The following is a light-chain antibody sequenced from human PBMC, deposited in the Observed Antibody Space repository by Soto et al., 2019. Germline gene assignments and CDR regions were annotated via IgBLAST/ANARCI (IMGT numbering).Light chain of an antibody. CDR1: QSVSSSY. Sequence: EIVLTQSPGTLSLSPGERATLSCRASQSVSSSYLAWYQQKPGQAPRLLIYGASSRATGIPDRFSGSGSGTDFTLTISRLEPEDVAVYYCPQYGSSGTFGGGTKVDI. V-gene: IGKV3-20*01. CDR2: GAS. CDR3: PQYGSSGT. J-gene: IGKJ4*01.